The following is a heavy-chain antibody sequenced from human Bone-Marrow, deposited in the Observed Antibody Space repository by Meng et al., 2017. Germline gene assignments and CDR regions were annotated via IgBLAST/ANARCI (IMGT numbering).Heavy chain of an antibody. CDR1: GFTFSSYW. CDR3: ARDVAGRGGY. J-gene: IGHJ4*02. Sequence: GESLKISCAASGFTFSSYWMHWVRQAPGKGLVWASRINTDGTTTTYADSVKGRFTISRDSAKNTLYLQMNSLRGEDTAVYYCARDVAGRGGYWGQGTLVTVSS. V-gene: IGHV3-74*01. CDR2: INTDGTTT. D-gene: IGHD2-15*01.